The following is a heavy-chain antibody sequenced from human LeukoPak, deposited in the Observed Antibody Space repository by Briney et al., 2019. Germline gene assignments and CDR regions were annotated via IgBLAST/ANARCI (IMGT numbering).Heavy chain of an antibody. V-gene: IGHV1-2*06. CDR1: GYTFTGNY. CDR2: INPNSGGT. D-gene: IGHD6-6*01. Sequence: ASVKVSCKASGYTFTGNYMHWVRQAPGQGLEWMGRINPNSGGTNYAQKFQGRVTMTRDTSISTAYMELSRLRSDDTAVYNCARDGKQLVGYWFDPWGQGTLVTVSS. CDR3: ARDGKQLVGYWFDP. J-gene: IGHJ5*02.